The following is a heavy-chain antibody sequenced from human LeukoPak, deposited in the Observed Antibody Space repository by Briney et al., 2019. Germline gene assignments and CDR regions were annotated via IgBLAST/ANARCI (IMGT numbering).Heavy chain of an antibody. CDR2: MNPNSGNT. D-gene: IGHD6-13*01. CDR1: GYTFTSYD. Sequence: ASVKVSCKASGYTFTSYDINWVRQATGQGLEWMGWMNPNSGNTGYAQKFQGRVTMTRNTSISTAYMELSSLRSEDTAVYYCARGRRTRAAAGDWGQGTLVTVSS. J-gene: IGHJ4*02. V-gene: IGHV1-8*02. CDR3: ARGRRTRAAAGD.